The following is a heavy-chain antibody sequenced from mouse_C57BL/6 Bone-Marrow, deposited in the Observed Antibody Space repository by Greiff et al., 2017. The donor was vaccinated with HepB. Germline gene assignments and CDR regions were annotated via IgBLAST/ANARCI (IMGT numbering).Heavy chain of an antibody. CDR3: ARVLLLPLCDMDD. D-gene: IGHD1-1*01. Sequence: EVKLVESGGGLVKPGGSLKLSCAASGFTFSDYGMHWVRQAPEKGLEWVAYISSGSSTIYYADTVKGRFTISRDNAKNTLFLQMTSLRSEDTAMYYCARVLLLPLCDMDDWGQGTSVTVSS. J-gene: IGHJ4*01. CDR1: GFTFSDYG. V-gene: IGHV5-17*01. CDR2: ISSGSSTI.